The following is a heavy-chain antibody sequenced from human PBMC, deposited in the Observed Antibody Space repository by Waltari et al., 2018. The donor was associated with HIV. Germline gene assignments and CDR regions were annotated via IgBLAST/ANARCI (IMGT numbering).Heavy chain of an antibody. CDR2: ISSSGNFK. Sequence: EVQLVESGGGPVKPGESLRLSCVTSGFLLIRYLIHWVRQAPGKGPEWVSSISSSGNFKHYADSVKGRFTISRDNAENSLYLQMNGLRAEDTAIYYCARDSRGSTWSLNWFDPWGQGTLVTVSS. CDR3: ARDSRGSTWSLNWFDP. CDR1: GFLLIRYL. D-gene: IGHD6-6*01. J-gene: IGHJ5*02. V-gene: IGHV3-21*02.